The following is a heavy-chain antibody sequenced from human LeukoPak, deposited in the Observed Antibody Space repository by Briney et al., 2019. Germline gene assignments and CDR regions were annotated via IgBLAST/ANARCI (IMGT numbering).Heavy chain of an antibody. J-gene: IGHJ4*02. CDR1: GFTFSNCP. Sequence: PWGSLRLSCSASGFTFSNCPMHWVRQAPGKGPEYVSAISSNGCSTYYADSVKGRFTISRDNSRNTLSLQMSSLRAEDTAVYYCAPHIHSSYEYWGRGTLVTDS. D-gene: IGHD2-21*01. CDR3: APHIHSSYEY. V-gene: IGHV3-64D*06. CDR2: ISSNGCST.